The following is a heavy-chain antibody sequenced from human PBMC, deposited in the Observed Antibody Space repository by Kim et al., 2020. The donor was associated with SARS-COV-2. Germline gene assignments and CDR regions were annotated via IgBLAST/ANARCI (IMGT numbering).Heavy chain of an antibody. CDR1: GFTFSSYS. V-gene: IGHV3-21*01. CDR3: ARDEAYYYDSSGYPYYYGMDV. Sequence: GGSLRLSCAASGFTFSSYSMNWVRQAPGKGLEWVSSISSSSSYIYYADSVKGRFTISRDNAKNSLYLQMNSLRAEDTAVYYCARDEAYYYDSSGYPYYYGMDVWGQGTTVTVSS. CDR2: ISSSSSYI. D-gene: IGHD3-22*01. J-gene: IGHJ6*02.